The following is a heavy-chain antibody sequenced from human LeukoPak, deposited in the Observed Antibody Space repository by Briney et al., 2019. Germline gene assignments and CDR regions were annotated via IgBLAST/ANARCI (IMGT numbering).Heavy chain of an antibody. D-gene: IGHD3-3*01. CDR1: GFTFTNTW. V-gene: IGHV3-23*01. J-gene: IGHJ4*02. CDR3: TKSLTNGDYLDC. CDR2: TSESGGSR. Sequence: GGSLRLSCAASGFTFTNTWMSWVRQAPGKGLEWVSSTSESGGSRAYADSVKGRFTISRDNSKNTLYLQMNSLSAEDTALYYCTKSLTNGDYLDCWGQGTLVTVSS.